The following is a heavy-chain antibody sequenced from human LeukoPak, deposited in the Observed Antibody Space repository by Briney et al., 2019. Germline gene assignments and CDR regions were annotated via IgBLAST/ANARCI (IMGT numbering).Heavy chain of an antibody. J-gene: IGHJ6*03. V-gene: IGHV2-5*01. CDR1: GFLLRTRGVG. CDR3: AHSRGIVVVPAAIPPAWYMDV. Sequence: SGPTLVKPTQTLTLTCTFSGFLLRTRGVGVGWIRQPPGKALERLALIYWNGDKRYSPPLKSRLPITTDTSKNQVVLTMPNLDPVDTATYYCAHSRGIVVVPAAIPPAWYMDVWGKGTTVTVSS. CDR2: IYWNGDK. D-gene: IGHD2-2*01.